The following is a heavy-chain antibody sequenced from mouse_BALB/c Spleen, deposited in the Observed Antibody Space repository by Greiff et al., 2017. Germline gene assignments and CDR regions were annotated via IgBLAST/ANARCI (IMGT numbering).Heavy chain of an antibody. V-gene: IGHV5-6-3*01. D-gene: IGHD2-3*01. CDR1: GFTFSSYG. CDR3: ARFSYDGYYWFAY. J-gene: IGHJ3*01. Sequence: EVHLVESGGGLVQPGGSLKLSCAASGFTFSSYGMSWVRQTPDKRLELVATINSNGGSTYYPDSVKGRFTISRDNAKNTLYLQMSSLKSEDTAMYYCARFSYDGYYWFAYWGQGTLVTVSA. CDR2: INSNGGST.